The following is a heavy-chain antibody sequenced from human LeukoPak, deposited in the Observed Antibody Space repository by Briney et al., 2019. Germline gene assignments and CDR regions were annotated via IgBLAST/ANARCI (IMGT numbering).Heavy chain of an antibody. J-gene: IGHJ3*02. V-gene: IGHV1-46*01. Sequence: ASVKVSCKASGYVFTSYSMHWVRQAPGQGLEWMGLINPSEGSTSYAQKFQGRVTMTRDTSTSTVYMELSSLRSEDTAVYYCARALDAFDIWGQGTMVTVSS. CDR1: GYVFTSYS. CDR3: ARALDAFDI. CDR2: INPSEGST.